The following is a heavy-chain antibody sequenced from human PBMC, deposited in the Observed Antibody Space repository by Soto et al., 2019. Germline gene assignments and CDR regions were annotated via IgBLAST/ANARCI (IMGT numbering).Heavy chain of an antibody. D-gene: IGHD4-4*01. Sequence: EVQLVESGGGLVQPGGSLRLSCAASGFTFSSYWMSWVRQAPGKGLEWVANIKLDGSEKYYVDSVKGRFTISRDNAKNSLYLQMNSLRAEDTAVYYCAREGSNRLRALDYWGQGTLVTVSS. CDR3: AREGSNRLRALDY. V-gene: IGHV3-7*01. CDR1: GFTFSSYW. J-gene: IGHJ4*02. CDR2: IKLDGSEK.